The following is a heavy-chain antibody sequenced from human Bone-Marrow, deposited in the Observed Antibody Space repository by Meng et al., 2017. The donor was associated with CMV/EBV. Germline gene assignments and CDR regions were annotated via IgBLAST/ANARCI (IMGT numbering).Heavy chain of an antibody. J-gene: IGHJ3*01. V-gene: IGHV4-34*01. CDR1: GGSFSGYY. CDR2: INHSGST. D-gene: IGHD2-15*01. CDR3: AKTDGATAGLYAFDV. Sequence: SQTLSLTCAVYGGSFSGYYWSWIRQPPGKGLEWIGEINHSGSTNYNPSLKSRVTISVDTSKNQFSLKLSSVTAADTAVYYCAKTDGATAGLYAFDVWGRGTMVTVSS.